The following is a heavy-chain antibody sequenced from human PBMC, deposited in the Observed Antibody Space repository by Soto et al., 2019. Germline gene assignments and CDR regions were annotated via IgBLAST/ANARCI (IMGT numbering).Heavy chain of an antibody. CDR1: GLSFSPAW. D-gene: IGHD6-13*01. V-gene: IGHV3-15*07. CDR2: IKSKGGGGTA. Sequence: EVQLVESGGGLVTPGGSLTLSCAASGLSFSPAWRNWVRQAPGKGLEWVGLIKSKGGGGTADYAAPVKGRFIISRDDSKNTLYLQTNSLKPAATALYYCVWQQRFYYGRAVWGQGTEVTVSS. J-gene: IGHJ6*02. CDR3: VWQQRFYYGRAV.